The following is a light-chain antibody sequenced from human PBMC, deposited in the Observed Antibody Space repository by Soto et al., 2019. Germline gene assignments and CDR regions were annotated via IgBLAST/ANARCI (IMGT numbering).Light chain of an antibody. J-gene: IGKJ5*01. Sequence: DIQMTQSPSSLSASVGDRVTITCRASQSISSYLNWYQQKPGKAPKLLIYAASSLQSGVPSRFSGSGSGTDFTLTISSLQPEDFETYYCQKSYSTPTPFAQGPRLEIK. V-gene: IGKV1-39*01. CDR2: AAS. CDR3: QKSYSTPTP. CDR1: QSISSY.